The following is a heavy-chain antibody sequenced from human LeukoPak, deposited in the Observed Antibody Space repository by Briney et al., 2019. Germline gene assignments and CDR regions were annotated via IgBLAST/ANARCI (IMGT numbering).Heavy chain of an antibody. CDR2: INPNSGDT. Sequence: ASVKVSCKASGCTFTSYGISWVRQAPGQGLEWMGRINPNSGDTNYAQKFQGRVTMTRDASISTAYMELSRLRSDDTAVYYCASSIRAAADCDNWGQGTLVTVSS. V-gene: IGHV1-2*06. CDR3: ASSIRAAADCDN. CDR1: GCTFTSYG. D-gene: IGHD6-13*01. J-gene: IGHJ4*02.